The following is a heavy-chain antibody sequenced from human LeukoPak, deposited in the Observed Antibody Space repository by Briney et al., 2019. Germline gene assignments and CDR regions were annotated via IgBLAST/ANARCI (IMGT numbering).Heavy chain of an antibody. CDR3: AVRAGLSPLNDY. CDR2: IYYSGST. Sequence: PSETLSLTCTVSGGSISSSSYYWGWIRQPPGKGLVWIGSIYYSGSTYYNPSLKSRVTISVDTSKNQFSLKLSSVTAADTAVYYCAVRAGLSPLNDYWGQGTLVTVSS. CDR1: GGSISSSSYY. D-gene: IGHD6-19*01. V-gene: IGHV4-39*07. J-gene: IGHJ4*02.